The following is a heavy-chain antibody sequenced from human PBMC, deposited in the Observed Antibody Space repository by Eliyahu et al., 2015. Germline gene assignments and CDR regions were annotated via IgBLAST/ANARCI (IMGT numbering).Heavy chain of an antibody. V-gene: IGHV2-5*02. CDR3: AHSTFWELRHLVGNPPLFDP. D-gene: IGHD1-26*01. CDR2: IYWDDDK. CDR1: GFSLSPSXVG. Sequence: QITLKESGPTLVKPTXTLTLTCTFSGFSLSPSXVGVGWIRQPPGKALEWLALIYWDDDKRYSPSLKSRLTITKDTSKNQVVLTMTNMDPVDTATYYCAHSTFWELRHLVGNPPLFDPWGQGTLVTVSS. J-gene: IGHJ5*02.